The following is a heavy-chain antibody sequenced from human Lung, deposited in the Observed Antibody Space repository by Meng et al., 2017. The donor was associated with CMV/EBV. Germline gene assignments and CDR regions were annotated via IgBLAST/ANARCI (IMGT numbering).Heavy chain of an antibody. D-gene: IGHD1-1*01. CDR3: AKDNAGSIWYFDL. Sequence: CAASGVTFSSYGMHWVRQAPGKGLEWVAFIRYDGNNRKYVDSVKGRFAISRDNSKNTLYLQMNSLRPEDTAVYFCAKDNAGSIWYFDLWGRGTLVTVSS. CDR1: GVTFSSYG. CDR2: IRYDGNNR. V-gene: IGHV3-30*02. J-gene: IGHJ2*01.